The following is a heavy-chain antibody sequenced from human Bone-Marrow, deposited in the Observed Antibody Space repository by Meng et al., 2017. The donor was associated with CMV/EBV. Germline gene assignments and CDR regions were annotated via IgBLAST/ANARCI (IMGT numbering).Heavy chain of an antibody. D-gene: IGHD1-26*01. Sequence: GESLKISCAASGFTFRSYEMNWVRQAPGKGLEWIADIDNTGWTTHYADSVQGRFIISRDNTKNSLFLQMNSLRAVDPAVYYCASLIGAAPAFDYWGQGALVTVSS. V-gene: IGHV3-48*03. J-gene: IGHJ4*02. CDR2: IDNTGWTT. CDR3: ASLIGAAPAFDY. CDR1: GFTFRSYE.